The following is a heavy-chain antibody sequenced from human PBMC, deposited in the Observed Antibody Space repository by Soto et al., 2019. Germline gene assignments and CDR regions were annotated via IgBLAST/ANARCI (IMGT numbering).Heavy chain of an antibody. D-gene: IGHD6-13*01. CDR1: GFTFSSYA. J-gene: IGHJ6*02. Sequence: LRLSCAASGFTFSSYAMSWVRQAPGKGLEWVSAISGSGGSTYYADSVKGRFTISRDNSKNTLYLQMNSLRAEDTAVYYCANVDGTWEIAAAGMDVWGQGTTVTVSS. CDR3: ANVDGTWEIAAAGMDV. CDR2: ISGSGGST. V-gene: IGHV3-23*01.